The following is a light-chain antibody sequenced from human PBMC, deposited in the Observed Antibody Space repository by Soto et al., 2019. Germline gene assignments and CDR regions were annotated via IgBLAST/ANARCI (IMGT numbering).Light chain of an antibody. CDR1: QTIGNN. Sequence: ELVMTQSPGTLSVSPGERATLSCSASQTIGNNLAWYQQSPGQAPRLLIYAASTRATGIPPRFSGSGSGTEFTLTISSLQSEDFAFYYCQYYNNWPPSITFGQGTRLEIK. J-gene: IGKJ5*01. CDR2: AAS. V-gene: IGKV3-15*01. CDR3: QYYNNWPPSIT.